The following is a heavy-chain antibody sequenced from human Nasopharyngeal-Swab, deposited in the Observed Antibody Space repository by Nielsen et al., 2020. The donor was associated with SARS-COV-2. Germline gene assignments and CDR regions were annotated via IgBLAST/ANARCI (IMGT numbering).Heavy chain of an antibody. V-gene: IGHV3-21*01. D-gene: IGHD2-15*01. CDR2: ISSSSSYI. J-gene: IGHJ3*02. CDR3: ARDCSGGSCYSVVDDAFDI. Sequence: WIRQPPGKGLEWVSFISSSSSYIYYADSVKGRFTISRDNAKNSLYLQMNSLRAEDTAVYYCARDCSGGSCYSVVDDAFDIWGQGTTVTVSS.